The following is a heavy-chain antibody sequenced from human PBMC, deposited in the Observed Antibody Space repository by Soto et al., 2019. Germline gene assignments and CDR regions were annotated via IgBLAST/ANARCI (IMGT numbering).Heavy chain of an antibody. V-gene: IGHV4-4*07. CDR1: VGSSSSNY. CDR2: IYTSGGT. CDR3: ARGYFYGDTFDY. D-gene: IGHD5-18*01. Sequence: SETLSITCTISVGSSSSNYCNWIRQSAGRGLEWIGRIYTSGGTNYNPSLKSRVTMSVDTSKKQFSLNLSSVTAADTAVYYCARGYFYGDTFDYWGQGTLVTVSS. J-gene: IGHJ4*02.